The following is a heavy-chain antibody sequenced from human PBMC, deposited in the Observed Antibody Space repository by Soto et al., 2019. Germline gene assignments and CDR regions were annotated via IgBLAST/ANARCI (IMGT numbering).Heavy chain of an antibody. Sequence: PVGSLRLSCAASGFTFSDAWMSWVRQAPGKGLEWVGRIKSKTDGGTTDHAAPVKGRFTISRDDSKNTLYLQMNSLKTEDTAVYYCTTEGLDYDSSGSFDYWGQGTLVTVSS. CDR3: TTEGLDYDSSGSFDY. CDR1: GFTFSDAW. CDR2: IKSKTDGGTT. J-gene: IGHJ4*02. V-gene: IGHV3-15*01. D-gene: IGHD3-22*01.